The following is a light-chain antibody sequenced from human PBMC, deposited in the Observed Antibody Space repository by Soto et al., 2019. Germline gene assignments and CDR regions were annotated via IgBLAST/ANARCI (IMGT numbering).Light chain of an antibody. Sequence: EIVLTQSPGTLSLSPGERATLTCRASQSVSSSYLAWYQQKPGQAPRLLMNDASSRATGIPDRFSGSGSGTDFTLTISSLEPEDCAVYYCQQFGTSFPYTFGQGTKLDIK. J-gene: IGKJ2*01. V-gene: IGKV3-20*01. CDR2: DAS. CDR1: QSVSSSY. CDR3: QQFGTSFPYT.